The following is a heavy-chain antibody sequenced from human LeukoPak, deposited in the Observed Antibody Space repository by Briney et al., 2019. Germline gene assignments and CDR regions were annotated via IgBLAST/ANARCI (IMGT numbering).Heavy chain of an antibody. CDR3: ARHGGRYNWSPSD. J-gene: IGHJ4*02. D-gene: IGHD1-20*01. V-gene: IGHV4-39*01. CDR1: GDSISSSTYSTTYY. Sequence: SQTLSLTCTVSGDSISSSTYSTTYYWGWIRQPPGKGLEWIGSITYSGTTHYNASLKSRVTISVDTSKNQFSLRLSSVTAADTAVYFCARHGGRYNWSPSDWGQGTLVTVSS. CDR2: ITYSGTT.